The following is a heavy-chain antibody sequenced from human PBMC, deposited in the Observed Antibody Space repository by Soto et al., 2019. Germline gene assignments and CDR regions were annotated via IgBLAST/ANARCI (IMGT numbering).Heavy chain of an antibody. CDR1: GFTFSSYG. CDR2: ISYDGSNK. CDR3: AKAHKGGTFDC. Sequence: QVQLVESGGGVVQPGRSLRLSCAASGFTFSSYGMHWVRQAPGKGLEWVAVISYDGSNKYYADSVKSRFTISIDNSKNTLYLQMNSLRAEDTAVYYCAKAHKGGTFDCWGKGTLVTVSS. J-gene: IGHJ4*02. V-gene: IGHV3-30*18. D-gene: IGHD3-16*01.